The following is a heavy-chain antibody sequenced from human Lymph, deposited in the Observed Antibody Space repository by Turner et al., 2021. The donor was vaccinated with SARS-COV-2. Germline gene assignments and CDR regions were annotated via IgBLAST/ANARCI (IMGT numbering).Heavy chain of an antibody. CDR1: EFTFSSYG. V-gene: IGHV3-33*01. J-gene: IGHJ6*02. CDR2: IWYDGSNK. D-gene: IGHD5-12*01. CDR3: ARVKGYNGYDLRYYYGMDV. Sequence: QVQLVESGGGVVQPGRSRRLSCPASEFTFSSYGMHWVRQAPGKGLEWVAVIWYDGSNKYYADSVKGRFTISRDNSKNTLYLQMNSLRAEDTAVYYCARVKGYNGYDLRYYYGMDVWGQGTTVTVSS.